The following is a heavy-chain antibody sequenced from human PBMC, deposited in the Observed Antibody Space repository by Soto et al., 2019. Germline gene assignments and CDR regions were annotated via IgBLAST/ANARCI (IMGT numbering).Heavy chain of an antibody. V-gene: IGHV1-69*01. CDR3: ARGSPAARGHYYYYGMDV. Sequence: QVQLVQSGAEVKKPGSSVKVSCKASGGTFSSYAISWVRQAPGQGLEWMGGIIPIFGTANYAQKFQGRVTITADESTSTAYMELSSLRSEDMAVYYCARGSPAARGHYYYYGMDVWGQGTTVTVSS. J-gene: IGHJ6*02. D-gene: IGHD6-13*01. CDR1: GGTFSSYA. CDR2: IIPIFGTA.